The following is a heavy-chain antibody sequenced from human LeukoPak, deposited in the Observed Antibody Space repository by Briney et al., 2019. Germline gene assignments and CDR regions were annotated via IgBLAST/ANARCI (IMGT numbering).Heavy chain of an antibody. J-gene: IGHJ4*02. V-gene: IGHV1-18*01. CDR2: ISAYNGNT. D-gene: IGHD6-13*01. CDR3: AREKYSSSWYALDY. CDR1: GYTFTSYG. Sequence: ASVKVSCKASGYTFTSYGISWARQAPGQGLEWMGWISAYNGNTNYAQKLQGRVTMTTDTSTSTAYMELRSLRSDDTAVYYCAREKYSSSWYALDYWGQGTLVTVSS.